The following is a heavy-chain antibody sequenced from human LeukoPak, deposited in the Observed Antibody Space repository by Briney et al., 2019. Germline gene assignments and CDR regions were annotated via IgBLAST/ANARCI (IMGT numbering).Heavy chain of an antibody. Sequence: GGSLRLSCAASGFTVNSNYMSWVRQAPGKGLEWVSVIYSGGSTYYADSVKGRFTISRDNSKNTLYLQMNSLRAEDTAVYYCARDAMVRGVVSDYWGQGTLVTVSS. D-gene: IGHD3-10*01. CDR2: IYSGGST. CDR3: ARDAMVRGVVSDY. CDR1: GFTVNSNY. J-gene: IGHJ4*02. V-gene: IGHV3-53*01.